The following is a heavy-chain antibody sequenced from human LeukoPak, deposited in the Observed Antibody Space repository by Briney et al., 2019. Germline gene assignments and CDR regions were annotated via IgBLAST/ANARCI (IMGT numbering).Heavy chain of an antibody. CDR2: IWYDGSNK. Sequence: QAGGSLRLSCAASGFTFSSYGMHWVRQAPGKGLEWVAVIWYDGSNKYYADSVKGRFTISRDNSKNTLYLQMNSLRAEDTAVYYCARDGDGWYYFGYWGQGTLVTVSS. V-gene: IGHV3-33*01. J-gene: IGHJ4*02. CDR1: GFTFSSYG. D-gene: IGHD2-21*01. CDR3: ARDGDGWYYFGY.